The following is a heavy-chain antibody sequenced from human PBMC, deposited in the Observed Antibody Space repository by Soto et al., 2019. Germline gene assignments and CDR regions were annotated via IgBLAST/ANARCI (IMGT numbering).Heavy chain of an antibody. CDR3: ARVTSGDFPYYYYYYGMDV. CDR1: GFTFSSYW. V-gene: IGHV3-74*01. Sequence: GGSLRLSCAASGFTFSSYWMHWVRQAPGKGLVWVSRINSDGSSTSYADYVKGRFTISRDNAKNTLYLQMNSLRAEDTAVYYCARVTSGDFPYYYYYYGMDVWGQGTTVTVSS. CDR2: INSDGSST. J-gene: IGHJ6*02. D-gene: IGHD3-10*01.